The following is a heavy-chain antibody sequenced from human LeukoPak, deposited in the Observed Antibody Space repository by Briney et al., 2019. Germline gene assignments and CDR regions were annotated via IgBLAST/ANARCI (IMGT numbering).Heavy chain of an antibody. CDR3: ARGGPPTVTRFDY. CDR1: GVSISSYY. Sequence: SETLSLTCTVSGVSISSYYWSWIRQPPGKGLEWIGYIYYSGSTNYNPSLKGRVTISVDTSKNQFSLKLRSVTAADTAVYYCARGGPPTVTRFDYWGQGALVTVS. V-gene: IGHV4-59*01. CDR2: IYYSGST. J-gene: IGHJ4*02. D-gene: IGHD4-17*01.